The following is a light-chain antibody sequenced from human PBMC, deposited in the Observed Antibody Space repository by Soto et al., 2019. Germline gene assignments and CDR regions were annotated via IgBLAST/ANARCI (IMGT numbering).Light chain of an antibody. CDR2: AAS. CDR1: QTINTY. V-gene: IGKV1-39*01. J-gene: IGKJ1*01. CDR3: QQSCSTPRT. Sequence: DIQMTQSPSSLSASVGDRVTISCRASQTINTYVNWYLQKPGKAPKLLIYAASSLHSGVPSRFSGSGSGTYFTLTISSLQPEDFATDDCQQSCSTPRTFGQGTKVEIK.